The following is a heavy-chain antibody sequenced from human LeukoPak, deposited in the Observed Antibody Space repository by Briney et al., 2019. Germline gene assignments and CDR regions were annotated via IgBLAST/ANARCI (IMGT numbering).Heavy chain of an antibody. J-gene: IGHJ4*02. Sequence: GRSLRLSCAASGFTFSSYAMHWVRQAPGKGLEWVAVISYDGSNKYYADSVKGRFTISRDNSKNTLYLQMNSLRAEDTAMYYCAKGAASSGYYFDSWGQGTLVPVSS. V-gene: IGHV3-30-3*01. D-gene: IGHD3-22*01. CDR1: GFTFSSYA. CDR2: ISYDGSNK. CDR3: AKGAASSGYYFDS.